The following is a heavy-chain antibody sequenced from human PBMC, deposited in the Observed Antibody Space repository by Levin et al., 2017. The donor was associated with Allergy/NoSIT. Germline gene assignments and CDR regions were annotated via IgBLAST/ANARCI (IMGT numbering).Heavy chain of an antibody. CDR2: INDDGAT. CDR1: GGPLSDFY. J-gene: IGHJ5*02. Sequence: SETLSLTCAVYGGPLSDFYWSWIRQTPGKGLEWIGEINDDGATNYSPSLKSRVTISLGASTNQFSLKLSSVTAADTGIYFCARIKYRDFDSFGFDTWGQGTPVTVSS. CDR3: ARIKYRDFDSFGFDT. D-gene: IGHD5-12*01. V-gene: IGHV4-34*01.